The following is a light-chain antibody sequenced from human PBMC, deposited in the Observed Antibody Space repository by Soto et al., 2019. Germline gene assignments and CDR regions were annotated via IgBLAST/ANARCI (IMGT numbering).Light chain of an antibody. Sequence: QSALTQPPSASGSPGQSVTISCTGTSVDVGAYDYVSWYQQYPGKAPQLMIYEVTKRPSGVPDRFSGSKSGNTASLTVSGLQAEDEADYYCCSYAGSNNLLFGGGTKLTVL. CDR3: CSYAGSNNLL. V-gene: IGLV2-8*01. J-gene: IGLJ2*01. CDR1: SVDVGAYDY. CDR2: EVT.